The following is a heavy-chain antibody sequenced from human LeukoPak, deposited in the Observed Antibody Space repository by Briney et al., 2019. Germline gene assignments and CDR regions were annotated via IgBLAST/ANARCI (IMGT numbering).Heavy chain of an antibody. D-gene: IGHD4-11*01. CDR3: ARGYNNYGYVFDI. Sequence: PGGSLRLSCAASGFTFSSYSMNWVRQAPGKGLEWVSSIGSSSSYIYYADSVKGRFTISRDNAKNSLYLQMNSLRAEDTAVYYCARGYNNYGYVFDIWGQGTVVTVSS. J-gene: IGHJ3*02. V-gene: IGHV3-21*01. CDR2: IGSSSSYI. CDR1: GFTFSSYS.